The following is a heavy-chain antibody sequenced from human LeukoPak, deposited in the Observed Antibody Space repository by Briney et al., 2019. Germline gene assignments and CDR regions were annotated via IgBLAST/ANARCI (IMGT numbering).Heavy chain of an antibody. J-gene: IGHJ5*01. CDR3: ESSPRLTSSWFLVDS. Sequence: PSETLSLTCSVSGDSFSNYYGTWIRQPPGKGLEWIGYVYYSGSTNYNPSLKTRLHLSVDTSKNRFSLKLSSVTAADTAVYYCESSPRLTSSWFLVDSWGHGTLVTVSS. CDR1: GDSFSNYY. V-gene: IGHV4-59*08. CDR2: VYYSGST. D-gene: IGHD6-13*01.